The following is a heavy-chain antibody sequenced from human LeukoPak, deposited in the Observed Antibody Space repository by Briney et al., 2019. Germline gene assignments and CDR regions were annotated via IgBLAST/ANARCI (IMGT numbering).Heavy chain of an antibody. Sequence: SSETLSLTCTVSGGSISSYYWSWIRQPPGKGLEWIGYIYYSGSTNYNPSLKGRVTISVDTSKNQFSLKLSSVTAADTAVYYCARVDYYVYYFDYWGQGTLVTVSS. CDR2: IYYSGST. V-gene: IGHV4-59*01. CDR1: GGSISSYY. J-gene: IGHJ4*02. D-gene: IGHD3-10*02. CDR3: ARVDYYVYYFDY.